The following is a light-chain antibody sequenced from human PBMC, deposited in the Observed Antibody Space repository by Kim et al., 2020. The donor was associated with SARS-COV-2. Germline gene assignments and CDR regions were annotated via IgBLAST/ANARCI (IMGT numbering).Light chain of an antibody. J-gene: IGLJ1*01. CDR2: DVR. Sequence: GQSITMSCSGTSGDIGNSNSVSWYQQHSGEAPRLIIYDVRDRPSGVSARFSGSKSANMASLTISGLRSEDEADYYCCSTSNTLDYVFGSGTKVTVL. V-gene: IGLV2-14*03. CDR1: SGDIGNSNS. CDR3: CSTSNTLDYV.